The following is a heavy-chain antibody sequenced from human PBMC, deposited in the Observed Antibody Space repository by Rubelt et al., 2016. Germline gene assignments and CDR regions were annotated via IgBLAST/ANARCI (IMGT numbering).Heavy chain of an antibody. CDR1: GGSISSSNYY. J-gene: IGHJ4*02. Sequence: GLVKPSETLSLTCTVSGGSISSSNYYWGWIRQPPGKGLEWIGSMFHSGPTYYTPSLKSRVTISVDTSKSHFSLKLSSVTAADTAVYYCARVSVVVSPQYYFDYWGQGTLVTVSS. V-gene: IGHV4-39*02. CDR3: ARVSVVVSPQYYFDY. CDR2: MFHSGPT. D-gene: IGHD2-15*01.